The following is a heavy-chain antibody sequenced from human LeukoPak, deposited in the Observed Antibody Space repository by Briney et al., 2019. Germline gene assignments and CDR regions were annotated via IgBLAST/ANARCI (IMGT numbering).Heavy chain of an antibody. V-gene: IGHV3-30*02. J-gene: IGHJ4*02. D-gene: IGHD5-18*01. CDR2: XRYDGSNK. CDR3: AKEGQGYSYGYDYFDY. CDR1: GFTFSSXG. Sequence: GGSXXXSXAXSGFTFSSXGMHWVRQAPGKGREWVAFXRYDGSNKYYGDSVKGRLTISRDNYKNKMYMKMNRQRGEETAVYYCAKEGQGYSYGYDYFDYWGQGTLVTVSS.